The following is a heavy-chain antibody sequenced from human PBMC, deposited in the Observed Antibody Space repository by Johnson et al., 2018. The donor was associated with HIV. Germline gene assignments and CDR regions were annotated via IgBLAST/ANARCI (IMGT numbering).Heavy chain of an antibody. Sequence: QMQLVESGGGLVQPGGSLRLSCAASGFTFSSYGMHWVRQAPGKGLEWVAVIWFDGSNKYYADSVKGRFTISRDNSKNTLYLQMNSLRDDDTAVYYCARLRQEAHCGGDCHWAIWGQGTMVTVSS. CDR1: GFTFSSYG. J-gene: IGHJ3*02. CDR3: ARLRQEAHCGGDCHWAI. CDR2: IWFDGSNK. D-gene: IGHD2-21*02. V-gene: IGHV3-33*08.